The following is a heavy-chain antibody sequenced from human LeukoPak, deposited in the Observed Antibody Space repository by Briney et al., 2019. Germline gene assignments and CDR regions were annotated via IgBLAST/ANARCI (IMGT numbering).Heavy chain of an antibody. Sequence: GGSLSLSCDASGFTFSAYAMTWVRQAPGKGLEWVSSIGSDNKPHYSESVKGRFAISRDNSKSMLFLQLNSLRAEDTALYYCARDLYYYVPMLVWGQGTTVTVSS. V-gene: IGHV3-23*01. CDR2: IGSDNKP. J-gene: IGHJ6*02. CDR3: ARDLYYYVPMLV. D-gene: IGHD3-10*02. CDR1: GFTFSAYA.